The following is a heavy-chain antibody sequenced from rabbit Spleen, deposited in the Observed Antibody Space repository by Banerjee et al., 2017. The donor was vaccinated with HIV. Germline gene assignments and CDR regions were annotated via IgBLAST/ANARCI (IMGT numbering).Heavy chain of an antibody. CDR2: IDPVFGIA. J-gene: IGHJ6*01. CDR3: AGFYIFCGMDL. CDR1: GFDFSNYG. Sequence: QQLEESGGGLVQPGGSLKLSCKASGFDFSNYGVSWVRQGPGKGLEWIGYIDPVFGIAVYASWVNGRFAISRDNAWNTLYLQLNRLTAADTATYFCAGFYIFCGMDLSGQGTLVTVS. D-gene: IGHD1-1*01. V-gene: IGHV1S7*01.